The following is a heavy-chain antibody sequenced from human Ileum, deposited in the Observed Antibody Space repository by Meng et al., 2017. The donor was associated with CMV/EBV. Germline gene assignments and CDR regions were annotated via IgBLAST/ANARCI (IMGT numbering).Heavy chain of an antibody. V-gene: IGHV3-30-3*01. CDR3: ARDSGSQSFVYYYYGMDV. J-gene: IGHJ6*02. D-gene: IGHD1-26*01. CDR2: ISYDGSNK. Sequence: GGSLRLSCAASGFTFSTYAMTWVRQAPGKGLEWVAVISYDGSNKYYADSVKGRFTISRDNSKNTLYLQMNSLRAEDTAVYYCARDSGSQSFVYYYYGMDVWGQGTTVTVSS. CDR1: GFTFSTYA.